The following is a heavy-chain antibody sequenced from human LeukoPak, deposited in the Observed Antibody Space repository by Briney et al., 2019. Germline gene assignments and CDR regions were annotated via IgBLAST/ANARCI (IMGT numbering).Heavy chain of an antibody. J-gene: IGHJ4*02. CDR2: IYYSGST. CDR1: GGSISSGGYY. Sequence: SQTLSLTCTVSGGSISSGGYYWSWIRQHPGKGLEWNGYIYYSGSTFYKPSLKSRVTISVDTSKNQFSLKLSSVTAADTAVYYCARVCSGGSCLDWGQGTLVTVSS. CDR3: ARVCSGGSCLD. D-gene: IGHD2-15*01. V-gene: IGHV4-31*03.